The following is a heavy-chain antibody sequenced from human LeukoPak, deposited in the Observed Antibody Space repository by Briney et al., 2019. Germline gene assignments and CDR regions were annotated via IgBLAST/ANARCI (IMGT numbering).Heavy chain of an antibody. D-gene: IGHD3-3*01. Sequence: SETLSLTCTVSGGSISSGGYYWSWIRQHPGKGLEWIGYIYYSGSTYYNPSLKSRVTISVDTSKTQFSLKLSSVTAADTAVYYCARALSPFYYDFWKTYYFDYWGQGTLVTVSS. CDR2: IYYSGST. J-gene: IGHJ4*02. CDR3: ARALSPFYYDFWKTYYFDY. CDR1: GGSISSGGYY. V-gene: IGHV4-31*03.